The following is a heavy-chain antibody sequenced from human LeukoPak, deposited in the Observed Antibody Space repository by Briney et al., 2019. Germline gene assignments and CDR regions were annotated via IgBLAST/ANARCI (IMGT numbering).Heavy chain of an antibody. CDR1: GFTFSSYG. V-gene: IGHV3-30*02. J-gene: IGHJ4*02. Sequence: PGRSLRLSCAASGFTFSSYGMHWVRQAPGKGLEWVAFIQSDGSKKYCADSVKGRFTISRDNSKNTLYLQMNSLRPEDTAVYYCDCSSNNCYAAGDYWGQGTLVTVSS. D-gene: IGHD2-2*01. CDR3: DCSSNNCYAAGDY. CDR2: IQSDGSKK.